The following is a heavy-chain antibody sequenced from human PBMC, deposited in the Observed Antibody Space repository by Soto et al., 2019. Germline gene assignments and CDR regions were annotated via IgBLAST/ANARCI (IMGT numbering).Heavy chain of an antibody. CDR1: GFTFDSYG. J-gene: IGHJ6*02. Sequence: QVQLVESGGGVVQPGRSLRLSCAATGFTFDSYGMYWVRQAPGKGLEWVAVVWQDGRNKFYGDSVKGRFSISRDNFKNTLYLQMNCLRAEDTAVYYCARGVPVAGMRYYYGMDVWGQGTTVTVSS. D-gene: IGHD6-19*01. V-gene: IGHV3-33*01. CDR3: ARGVPVAGMRYYYGMDV. CDR2: VWQDGRNK.